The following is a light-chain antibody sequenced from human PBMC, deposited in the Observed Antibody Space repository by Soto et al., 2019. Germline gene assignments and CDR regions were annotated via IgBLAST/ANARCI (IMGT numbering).Light chain of an antibody. Sequence: EIVLTQSPGTLSLSPGERATLSCRASQSVSSNYLAWYQQKPGQAPRLLIYGTSSRPTGIPDRFSGSGSGTDFTLTISRLEPEDFAVYYCQQYGSSPPDTFGQGTNLEIK. V-gene: IGKV3-20*01. CDR3: QQYGSSPPDT. J-gene: IGKJ2*01. CDR1: QSVSSNY. CDR2: GTS.